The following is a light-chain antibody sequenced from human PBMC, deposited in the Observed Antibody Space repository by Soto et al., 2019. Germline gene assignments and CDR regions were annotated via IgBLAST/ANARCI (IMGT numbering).Light chain of an antibody. CDR2: DAS. J-gene: IGKJ3*01. Sequence: DIQMTQSPSSLSASVGDRVTITCQASQDINNYLNWYQQKPGKAPKLLIYDASNLETGVPSRFSGSGSGTDFTFTISSLQPEDFATYYCQQYDNLPVFTFGPGTKVDIK. CDR3: QQYDNLPVFT. CDR1: QDINNY. V-gene: IGKV1-33*01.